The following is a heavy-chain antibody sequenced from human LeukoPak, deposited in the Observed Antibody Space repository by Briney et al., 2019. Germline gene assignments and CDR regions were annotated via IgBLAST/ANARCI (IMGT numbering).Heavy chain of an antibody. CDR3: AKLLRFLEWSFDY. D-gene: IGHD3-3*01. CDR1: GFTFSSYG. J-gene: IGHJ4*02. CDR2: IWYDGSNK. V-gene: IGHV3-33*06. Sequence: GGSLRLSCAASGFTFSSYGMHWVRQAPGKGLEWVAVIWYDGSNKYYADSVKGRFTISRDNSKNTLYLQMNSLRAEDTAVYYCAKLLRFLEWSFDYWGQGTLVTVSS.